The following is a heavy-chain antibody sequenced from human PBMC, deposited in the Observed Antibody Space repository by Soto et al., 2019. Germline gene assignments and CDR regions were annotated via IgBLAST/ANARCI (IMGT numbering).Heavy chain of an antibody. Sequence: QVQLVQSGAEVKKPGSSVKVSCKASGGSLSNYGISWVRQAPGQGLEWMGAIIPVFGTPNYAQTFQDRVTITADESTTTVYMEVRSLTSEDTAVYYCARGEATKIVVTTYYAMDVWGQGTTVTVSS. CDR3: ARGEATKIVVTTYYAMDV. V-gene: IGHV1-69*12. J-gene: IGHJ6*02. CDR2: IIPVFGTP. CDR1: GGSLSNYG. D-gene: IGHD3-22*01.